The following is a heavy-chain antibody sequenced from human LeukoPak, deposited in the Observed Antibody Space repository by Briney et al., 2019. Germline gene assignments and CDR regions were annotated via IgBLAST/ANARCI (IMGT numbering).Heavy chain of an antibody. J-gene: IGHJ5*02. D-gene: IGHD1-26*01. CDR2: IYASGST. V-gene: IGHV4-4*07. CDR3: ARDPRGIVGANHNWFDP. CDR1: GGSISSYY. Sequence: PSETLSLTCTVSGGSISSYYWSWIRQPAGKGLEWIGRIYASGSTNYNPSLKSRVTMSVDTSKSQFSLKLIAVTAADTAVYYCARDPRGIVGANHNWFDPWGQGTLVTVSS.